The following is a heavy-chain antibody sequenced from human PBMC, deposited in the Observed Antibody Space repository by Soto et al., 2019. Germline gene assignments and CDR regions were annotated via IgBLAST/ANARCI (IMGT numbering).Heavy chain of an antibody. CDR1: GYTFTSYY. Sequence: ASVKVSCKASGYTFTSYYMHWVRQAPGQGLEWMGIINPSGGSTSYAQKFQGRVTMTRDTSTSTVYMELSSLRSEDTAVYYCARYVLRFCARGGWFVSWCQGTLVTV. CDR3: ARYVLRFCARGGWFVS. CDR2: INPSGGST. D-gene: IGHD3-3*01. V-gene: IGHV1-46*01. J-gene: IGHJ5*01.